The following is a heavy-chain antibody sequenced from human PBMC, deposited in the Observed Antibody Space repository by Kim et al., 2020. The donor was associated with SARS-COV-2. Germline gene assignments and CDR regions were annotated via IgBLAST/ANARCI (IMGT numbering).Heavy chain of an antibody. CDR1: GFTFRNYG. D-gene: IGHD2-15*01. V-gene: IGHV3-23*01. CDR3: AKESIGHGPGYLDH. CDR2: IGDSGGAT. J-gene: IGHJ4*02. Sequence: GGSLRLSCAASGFTFRNYGMTWVRQAPGKGLEWVSAIGDSGGATYFAGSVRGHFSISRDNFKNTLYLQLNSLRADDTAVYYCAKESIGHGPGYLDHWGQGTLVTVSS.